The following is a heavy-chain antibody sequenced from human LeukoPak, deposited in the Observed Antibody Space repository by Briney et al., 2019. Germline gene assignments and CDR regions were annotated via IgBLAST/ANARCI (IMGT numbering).Heavy chain of an antibody. CDR2: IKSKTDGGTT. Sequence: GGSLRLSCAASGFTLSNAWMSWVRQAPGKARECVGRIKSKTDGGTTDYAAPVKGRFTISRDDSKNTLYLQMNSLKTEDTAVYYCTTDRFTVTTWAFDIWGQGTMVTVSS. J-gene: IGHJ3*02. D-gene: IGHD4-17*01. CDR3: TTDRFTVTTWAFDI. V-gene: IGHV3-15*01. CDR1: GFTLSNAW.